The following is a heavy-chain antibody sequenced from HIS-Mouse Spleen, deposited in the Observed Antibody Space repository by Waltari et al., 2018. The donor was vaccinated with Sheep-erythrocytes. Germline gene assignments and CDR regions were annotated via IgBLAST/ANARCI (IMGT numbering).Heavy chain of an antibody. CDR2: ASPVDSGT. CDR1: GYSFTSYW. CDR3: ARHFGAYGGKVDY. D-gene: IGHD4-17*01. J-gene: IGHJ4*02. Sequence: EVQLVQSGAEVKKPGESLKISCKGSGYSFTSYWIGWVRQMPGKGLEWMGIASPVDSGTRYSPSFQGKVTLSAHKSISTAYLQWGSLQASDTAMYYCARHFGAYGGKVDYWGQGTLVTVSS. V-gene: IGHV5-51*01.